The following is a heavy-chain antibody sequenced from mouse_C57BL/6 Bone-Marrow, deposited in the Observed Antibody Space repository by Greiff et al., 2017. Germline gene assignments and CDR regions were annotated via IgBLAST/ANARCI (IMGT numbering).Heavy chain of an antibody. Sequence: VQLKESGAELVRPGASVKLSCTASGFNIKDYYMHWVKQRPEQGLEWIGRIDPEDGDTEYAPKFQGKATLTADTSSNTAYRQLSSLTSEDTAVYYCTMVKGWYFDVWGTGTTVTVSS. D-gene: IGHD2-2*01. V-gene: IGHV14-1*01. CDR1: GFNIKDYY. J-gene: IGHJ1*03. CDR3: TMVKGWYFDV. CDR2: IDPEDGDT.